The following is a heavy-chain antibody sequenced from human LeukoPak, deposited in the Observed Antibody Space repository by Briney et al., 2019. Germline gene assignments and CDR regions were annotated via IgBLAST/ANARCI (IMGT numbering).Heavy chain of an antibody. Sequence: SETLSLTCTVSGDSVSSYCWSWIRQPPGKGLEWIWYIYTSGGTNYIPSLKGRVTISIDTSKNQFSLKLSSVTAADSAVYYCARLTRLSTSPDRYYLDYWGQGTLVTVSS. CDR2: IYTSGGT. D-gene: IGHD6-6*01. CDR1: GDSVSSYC. J-gene: IGHJ4*02. CDR3: ARLTRLSTSPDRYYLDY. V-gene: IGHV4-4*09.